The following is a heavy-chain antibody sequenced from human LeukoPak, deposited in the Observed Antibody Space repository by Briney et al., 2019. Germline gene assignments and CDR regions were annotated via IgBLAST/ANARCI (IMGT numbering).Heavy chain of an antibody. CDR2: IYSGGST. CDR3: ASPSYGDYVPTDY. J-gene: IGHJ4*02. D-gene: IGHD4-17*01. Sequence: GGSLRLSCAASGFTVSSNYMSWVRQAPGKGLEWVSVIYSGGSTYYADSVKGRFTISRDNSKNTLYLQMNSLRAEDTAVYYCASPSYGDYVPTDYWGQGTLVTVSS. CDR1: GFTVSSNY. V-gene: IGHV3-53*01.